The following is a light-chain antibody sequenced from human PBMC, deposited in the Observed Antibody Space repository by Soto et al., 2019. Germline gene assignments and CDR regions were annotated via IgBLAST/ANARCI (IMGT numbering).Light chain of an antibody. Sequence: DIVTTQSPDSLAVSLGERATMHCKSSQTVFYGINKKNYLAWYQHKPGQPPKLLIYWASTRESGVPDRFSGSGSGTDFTLTINSLQAEDVAVYYCQQSYSPPLTFGGGTKVEIK. V-gene: IGKV4-1*01. CDR3: QQSYSPPLT. CDR1: QTVFYGINKKNY. CDR2: WAS. J-gene: IGKJ4*01.